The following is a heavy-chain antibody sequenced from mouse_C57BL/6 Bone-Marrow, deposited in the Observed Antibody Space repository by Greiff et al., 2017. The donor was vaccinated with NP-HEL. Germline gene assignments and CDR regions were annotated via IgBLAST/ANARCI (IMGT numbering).Heavy chain of an antibody. D-gene: IGHD1-1*01. Sequence: VQLQQPGTELVKPGASVKLSCKASGYTFTSYWMHWVKQRPGQGLEWIGNINPSNGGTNYNEKFKSKATLTVVKSSSTAYMQLSSLTSEDSAVYYCARAGLLRSAWFAYWGQGTLVTVSA. CDR3: ARAGLLRSAWFAY. V-gene: IGHV1-53*01. CDR1: GYTFTSYW. J-gene: IGHJ3*01. CDR2: INPSNGGT.